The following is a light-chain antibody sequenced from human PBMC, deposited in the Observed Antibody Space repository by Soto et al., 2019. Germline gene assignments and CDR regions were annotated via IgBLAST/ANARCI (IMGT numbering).Light chain of an antibody. J-gene: IGKJ4*01. CDR2: KAS. CDR3: QQYSSYPLT. Sequence: DMQMTQSPSTLSASVGDRVTNTCRASQSISSWLAWYQQKPGKAPKLLIYKASNLESGVASRFSGSGSGADFTLTISSLQPDDFATYCCQQYSSYPLTFGGGTKVEIK. CDR1: QSISSW. V-gene: IGKV1-5*03.